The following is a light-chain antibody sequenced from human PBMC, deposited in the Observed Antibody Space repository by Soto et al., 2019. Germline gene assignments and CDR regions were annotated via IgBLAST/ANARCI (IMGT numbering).Light chain of an antibody. Sequence: EIVMTQSPATLSVSPGERATLSCRASQSLSSNVAWYQQKPGQVPRLLIYGASTRATGIPARFSGSRSGTEFTLTISSLQSEDFAVYYCQQYNNWPFTFGPGTKVDLK. J-gene: IGKJ3*01. CDR1: QSLSSN. CDR3: QQYNNWPFT. V-gene: IGKV3D-15*01. CDR2: GAS.